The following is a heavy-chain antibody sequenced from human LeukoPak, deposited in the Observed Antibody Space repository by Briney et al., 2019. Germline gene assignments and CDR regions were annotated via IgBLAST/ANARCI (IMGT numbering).Heavy chain of an antibody. J-gene: IGHJ4*02. CDR3: ARGLQYYDFWSGYYTRALQAFDY. V-gene: IGHV1-8*01. D-gene: IGHD3-3*01. Sequence: RASVKVSCKASGYTFTSYDINWVRQATGQGLEWMGWMNPNSGNAGYAQKFQGRVAMTRNTSISTAYMELSSLRSEDTAVYYCARGLQYYDFWSGYYTRALQAFDYWGQGTLVTVSS. CDR1: GYTFTSYD. CDR2: MNPNSGNA.